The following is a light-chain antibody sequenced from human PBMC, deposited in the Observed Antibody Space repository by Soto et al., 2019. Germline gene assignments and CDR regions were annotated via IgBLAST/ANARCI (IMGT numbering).Light chain of an antibody. CDR1: SSDVGAHNF. CDR2: EVS. V-gene: IGLV2-14*01. CDR3: NSYTSSNTYV. J-gene: IGLJ1*01. Sequence: QSVLTQPASVSGSPGQAITISCSGSSSDVGAHNFVSWYQHHPGKAPKLMIYEVSNRPSGVSNRFSGSKSGNTASLTISGLQAEDEADHYCNSYTSSNTYVFGSGTKVTVL.